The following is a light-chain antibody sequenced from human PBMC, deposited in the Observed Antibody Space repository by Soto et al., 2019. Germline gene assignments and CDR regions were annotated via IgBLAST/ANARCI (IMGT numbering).Light chain of an antibody. CDR2: AAS. Sequence: AIQMTQSPSSLSASVGDRVTITCRASQGMRNDLGWYQQKPGQAPKLLIYAASSLQSRVPSRFSGSVSGTDITVTLNSLQPEDFATYYCLQDYNYPWTFGQGTKVEIK. CDR3: LQDYNYPWT. CDR1: QGMRND. J-gene: IGKJ1*01. V-gene: IGKV1-6*01.